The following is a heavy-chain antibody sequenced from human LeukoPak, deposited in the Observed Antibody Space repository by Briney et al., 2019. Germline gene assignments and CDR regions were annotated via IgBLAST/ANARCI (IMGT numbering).Heavy chain of an antibody. J-gene: IGHJ5*02. Sequence: SETLSLTCAVYGGSFSGYYWSWIRQPPGKGLEWIGEINHSGSTNYNPSLKSRVTISVDTSKNQFSLKLSSVTAADTAVYYCARYSSGWSKWFDPWGQGTLVTVSS. CDR3: ARYSSGWSKWFDP. D-gene: IGHD6-19*01. V-gene: IGHV4-34*01. CDR1: GGSFSGYY. CDR2: INHSGST.